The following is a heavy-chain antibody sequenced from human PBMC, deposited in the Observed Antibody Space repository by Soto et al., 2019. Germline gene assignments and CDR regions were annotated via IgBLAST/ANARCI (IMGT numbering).Heavy chain of an antibody. D-gene: IGHD6-19*01. Sequence: TLSLTCTVSGGSISSYYWSWIRQPPGLGLEWIGYIYYSGSTNYNPSLKSRVTISVDTSKNQFSLKLSSVTAADTAVYYSATSDSSGWYYAFDYWGQGTLVTVSS. V-gene: IGHV4-59*08. CDR1: GGSISSYY. CDR3: ATSDSSGWYYAFDY. J-gene: IGHJ4*02. CDR2: IYYSGST.